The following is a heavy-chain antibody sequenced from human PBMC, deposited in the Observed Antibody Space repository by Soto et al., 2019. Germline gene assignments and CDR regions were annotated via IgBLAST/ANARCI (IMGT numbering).Heavy chain of an antibody. V-gene: IGHV1-18*01. CDR3: AVNYDSSGYEDLDY. D-gene: IGHD3-22*01. CDR1: GYTFSDRG. Sequence: HLVQSGPEMKKPGASVKVSCEASGYTFSDRGITWVRQAPGQGLEWMGWVSTYSDVTNYAQKFQGRVTMTANTSTNTAYMELSSLKSDDTAVYFCAVNYDSSGYEDLDYWGQGSLVSVSS. CDR2: VSTYSDVT. J-gene: IGHJ4*02.